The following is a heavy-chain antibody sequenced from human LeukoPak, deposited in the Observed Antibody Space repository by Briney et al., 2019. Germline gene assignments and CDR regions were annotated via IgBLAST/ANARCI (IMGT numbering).Heavy chain of an antibody. Sequence: SQTLSLTCTVSGGSISSGSYYWSWIRQPAGKGLEWIGRIYTSGSTNYNPSLKSRVTISVDTSKNQFSLKLSSVTAADTAVYYCARTDGFLEWLAYDYWGQGTLVTVSS. J-gene: IGHJ4*02. V-gene: IGHV4-61*02. D-gene: IGHD3-3*01. CDR3: ARTDGFLEWLAYDY. CDR2: IYTSGST. CDR1: GGSISSGSYY.